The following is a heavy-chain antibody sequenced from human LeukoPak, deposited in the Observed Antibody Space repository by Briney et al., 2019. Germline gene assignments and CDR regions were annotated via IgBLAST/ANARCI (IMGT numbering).Heavy chain of an antibody. D-gene: IGHD3-10*01. J-gene: IGHJ6*02. Sequence: GSLRLSCAASGFTFSSYGMHWVRQAPGKGLEWVAVIWYDGSNKYYADSVKGRFTISRDNSKNTLYLQMNSLRAEDTAVYYCASQLLWSGELSDYYGMDVWGQGTTVTVSS. CDR3: ASQLLWSGELSDYYGMDV. V-gene: IGHV3-33*01. CDR1: GFTFSSYG. CDR2: IWYDGSNK.